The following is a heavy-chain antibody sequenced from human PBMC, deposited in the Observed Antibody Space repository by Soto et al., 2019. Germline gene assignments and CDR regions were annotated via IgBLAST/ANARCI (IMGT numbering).Heavy chain of an antibody. D-gene: IGHD1-26*01. CDR3: AGGTYDVDY. CDR1: GFTFSNYG. CDR2: ILYDGSNK. J-gene: IGHJ4*02. Sequence: QVQLVESGGDVVQPGRSLRLSCAASGFTFSNYGMHWARQAPGKGREWVAAILYDGSNKYYADSVKGRFTISRDNSKNTLYVQMNSLRAEDTAVYYCAGGTYDVDYCGQGALVTVSS. V-gene: IGHV3-33*01.